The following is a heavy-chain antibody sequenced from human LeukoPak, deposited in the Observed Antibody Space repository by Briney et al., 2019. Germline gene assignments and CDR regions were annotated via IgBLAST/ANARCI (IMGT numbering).Heavy chain of an antibody. CDR2: INTDGTVT. CDR3: ATKQWLAPPPDS. Sequence: GASLRLSCAASGFTFSKYWMLWVRQAPGKGLESVSRINTDGTVTTYADSVKGRFTVSRDNADNTMFLQMNSVRDEDTAVYYCATKQWLAPPPDSWGQGTPVTVSS. V-gene: IGHV3-74*01. CDR1: GFTFSKYW. J-gene: IGHJ4*02. D-gene: IGHD6-19*01.